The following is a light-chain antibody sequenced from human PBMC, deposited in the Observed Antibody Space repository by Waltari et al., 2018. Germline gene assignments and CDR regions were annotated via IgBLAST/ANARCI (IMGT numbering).Light chain of an antibody. CDR2: WAS. CDR3: QQYYSTPLT. V-gene: IGKV4-1*01. J-gene: IGKJ4*01. Sequence: DIVMTKSPDSLAVSLGERATINCKSRPSVLYSSNNKNYLAWYQQKPGQPPKLLIYWASTRESGVPDRFSGSGSGTDFTLTISSLQAEDVAVYYCQQYYSTPLTFGGGTKVEIK. CDR1: PSVLYSSNNKNY.